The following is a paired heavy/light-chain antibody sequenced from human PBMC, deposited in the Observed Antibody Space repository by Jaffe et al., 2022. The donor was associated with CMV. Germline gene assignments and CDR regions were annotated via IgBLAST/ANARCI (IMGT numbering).Heavy chain of an antibody. J-gene: IGHJ2*01. CDR1: GFTFSNYG. D-gene: IGHD4-17*01. CDR3: AKEAGTTVVTPGWYFDV. Sequence: DVHLLQSGGWVIQPGGSLRLSCVASGFTFSNYGMGWVRQTPGKGLEWVSLIRGSGGRTFHADSVKGRFTISRDNSRDTLFLQMDSLRAEDTALYFCAKEAGTTVVTPGWYFDVWGRGTLVTVSS. CDR2: IRGSGGRT. V-gene: IGHV3-23*01.
Light chain of an antibody. J-gene: IGKJ1*01. V-gene: IGKV3-15*01. CDR3: QQYDNWWT. CDR2: GAS. CDR1: LSVSSN. Sequence: EIVMTQSPATLSVSPGQRATLSCRASLSVSSNLAWYQQKSGQAPRLLIYGASTRAAGIPARFSGSGSGTEFTLTINSLQSEDIALYYCQQYDNWWTFGQGTKVEIK.